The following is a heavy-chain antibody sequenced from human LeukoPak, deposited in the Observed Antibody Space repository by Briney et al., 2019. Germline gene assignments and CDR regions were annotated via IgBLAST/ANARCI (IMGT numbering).Heavy chain of an antibody. J-gene: IGHJ4*02. CDR3: ARSSVRYDSSGYPHY. CDR1: GGSISSSSYY. V-gene: IGHV4-61*05. CDR2: IYYSGST. Sequence: SETLSLTCTVSGGSISSSSYYWGWIRQPPGKGLEWIGYIYYSGSTNYNPSLKSRVTISVDTSKNQFSLKLSSVTAADTAVYYCARSSVRYDSSGYPHYWGQGTLVTVSS. D-gene: IGHD3-22*01.